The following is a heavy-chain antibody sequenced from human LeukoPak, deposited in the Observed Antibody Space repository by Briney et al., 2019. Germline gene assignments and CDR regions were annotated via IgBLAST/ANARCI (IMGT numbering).Heavy chain of an antibody. J-gene: IGHJ4*02. CDR3: ASTTTSGDY. CDR1: GGSFSGYY. Sequence: PSETLSLTCAVYGGSFSGYYWSWIRQPPGKGLEWIGEINHSGSTNYNPSLKSRVTISVDTSMNQFSLKLSSVTAADTAVYYCASTTTSGDYWGQGTLVTVSS. D-gene: IGHD4-4*01. CDR2: INHSGST. V-gene: IGHV4-34*01.